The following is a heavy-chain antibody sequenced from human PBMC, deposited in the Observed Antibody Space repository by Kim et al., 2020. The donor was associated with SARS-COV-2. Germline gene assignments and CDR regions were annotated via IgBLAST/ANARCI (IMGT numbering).Heavy chain of an antibody. J-gene: IGHJ4*02. D-gene: IGHD6-19*01. V-gene: IGHV3-9*01. CDR3: AKGIAVAGIRVGLDY. Sequence: DSVKGRFTISRDNAKNSLYLQMNSLRAEDTALYYCAKGIAVAGIRVGLDYWGQGTLVTVSS.